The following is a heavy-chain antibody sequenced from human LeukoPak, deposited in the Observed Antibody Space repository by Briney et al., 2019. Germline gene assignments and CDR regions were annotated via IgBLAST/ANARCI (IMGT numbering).Heavy chain of an antibody. D-gene: IGHD3-10*01. J-gene: IGHJ4*02. CDR3: ARGGGYFDY. V-gene: IGHV4-38-2*02. CDR2: IYHSGST. Sequence: PSETLSLTCTVSGYSISSGYYWGWLRQPPGKGLEWIGSIYHSGSTYYNPSLKSRVTISVDTSKNQFSLKLSSVTAADTAVYYCARGGGYFDYWGQGTLVTVS. CDR1: GYSISSGYY.